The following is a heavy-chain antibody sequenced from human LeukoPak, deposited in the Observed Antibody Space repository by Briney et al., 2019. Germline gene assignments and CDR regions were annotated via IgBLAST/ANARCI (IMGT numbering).Heavy chain of an antibody. CDR3: ARVYYYDSSGSGEVFDP. Sequence: SETLSLTCTVSSVSISSYYCSWIRQPPGKGLEWIGYIYYSGSTNYNPSLKSRVTISVDTSKNQFSLKLSSVTAADTAVYYCARVYYYDSSGSGEVFDPWGQGTLVTVSS. CDR1: SVSISSYY. CDR2: IYYSGST. V-gene: IGHV4-59*01. J-gene: IGHJ5*02. D-gene: IGHD3-22*01.